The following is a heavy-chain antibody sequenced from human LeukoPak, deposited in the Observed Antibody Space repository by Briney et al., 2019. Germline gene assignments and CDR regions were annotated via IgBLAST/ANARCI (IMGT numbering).Heavy chain of an antibody. D-gene: IGHD3-10*01. CDR3: ARGGYYGSGSYYNVY. CDR1: GGSFSGYY. J-gene: IGHJ4*02. CDR2: INHSGST. Sequence: SETLSLTCAVYGGSFSGYYWSWIRQPPGKGLEWIGEINHSGSTNYNPSLKSRVTISVDTSKNQFSLKLSSVTAADTAVYYCARGGYYGSGSYYNVYWGQGTLVTVS. V-gene: IGHV4-34*01.